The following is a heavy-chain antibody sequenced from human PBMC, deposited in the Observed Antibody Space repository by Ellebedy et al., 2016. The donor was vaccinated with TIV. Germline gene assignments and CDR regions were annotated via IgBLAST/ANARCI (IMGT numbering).Heavy chain of an antibody. CDR2: ISWDGVST. J-gene: IGHJ4*02. V-gene: IGHV3-43*01. CDR1: GFTLEDYT. D-gene: IGHD3-22*01. Sequence: GESLKISCAASGFTLEDYTMHWVRQAPGKGLEWVSLISWDGVSTYYADSVKGRFTISRDNSKNSLYLQMNSLRTEDTALYYCTKDRIVGAQGGGNNFDYWGQGILVTVSS. CDR3: TKDRIVGAQGGGNNFDY.